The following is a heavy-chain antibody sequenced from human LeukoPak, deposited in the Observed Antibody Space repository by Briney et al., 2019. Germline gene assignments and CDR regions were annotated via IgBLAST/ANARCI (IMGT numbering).Heavy chain of an antibody. CDR1: GYTFSTYT. V-gene: IGHV7-4-1*02. J-gene: IGHJ4*02. D-gene: IGHD2-8*01. Sequence: ASVKVSCKASGYTFSTYTMNWVRQAPGQGLEWMGWINANTGNPTYAQDFTGRFVFSLDTSVSTAYLQISSLKAEDTAVYYCARVRGYCPNGVCSSYYFDYWGQGTLVTVSS. CDR3: ARVRGYCPNGVCSSYYFDY. CDR2: INANTGNP.